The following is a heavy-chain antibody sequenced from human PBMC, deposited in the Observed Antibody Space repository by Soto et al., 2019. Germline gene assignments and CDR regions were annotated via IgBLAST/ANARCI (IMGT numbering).Heavy chain of an antibody. CDR2: IYYSGST. CDR3: ARLGYSYGLFDY. D-gene: IGHD5-18*01. Sequence: YWSWIRQPPGKGLEWIGSIYYSGSTHYNPSLKSRVTISVDTSKNQFSLKLSSVTAADTAVYYCARLGYSYGLFDYWGQGTLVTVS. J-gene: IGHJ4*02. V-gene: IGHV4-39*01. CDR1: Y.